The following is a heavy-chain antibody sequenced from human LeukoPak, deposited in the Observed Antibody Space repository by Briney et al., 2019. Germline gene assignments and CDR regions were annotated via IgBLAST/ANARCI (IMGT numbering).Heavy chain of an antibody. D-gene: IGHD3-16*01. CDR2: INNYGTST. V-gene: IGHV3-74*01. Sequence: GGSLRLSCAASGFAVSRNYMTWVRQAPGKGLVWVSRINNYGTSTSYADSVKGRFTISRDNAKNTVYLQMNSLRAEDTAVYYCAKGDGSFDYWGQGTLVTVSS. CDR3: AKGDGSFDY. CDR1: GFAVSRNY. J-gene: IGHJ4*02.